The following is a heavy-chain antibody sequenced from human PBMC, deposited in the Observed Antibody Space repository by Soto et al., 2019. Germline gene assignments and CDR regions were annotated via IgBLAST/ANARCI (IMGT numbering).Heavy chain of an antibody. CDR1: GFTFSTYS. D-gene: IGHD3-22*01. CDR2: ISSSSSYI. Sequence: EVQLVESGGGLVKPGGSLRLSCAASGFTFSTYSMNWVRQAPGKGLEWVSSISSSSSYIYYADSVKGRFTISRDNAKNSQYLQMNSLRAEDTAVYYCARYDSSGYYWPYYYYGMDVWGQGTTVTVCS. V-gene: IGHV3-21*01. CDR3: ARYDSSGYYWPYYYYGMDV. J-gene: IGHJ6*02.